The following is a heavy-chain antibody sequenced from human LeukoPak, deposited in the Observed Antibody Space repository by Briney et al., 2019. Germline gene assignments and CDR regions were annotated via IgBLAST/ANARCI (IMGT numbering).Heavy chain of an antibody. CDR3: AKGDNNILTGYYNSFDS. Sequence: GGSLRLSCAASGFTFSSYAMSWIRQTPGKGLEWVSSISGSAISTYYADSVKGRFTISRDNSRNTLYLQMNSLRAEDTALFYCAKGDNNILTGYYNSFDSWGQGTLVTVSS. CDR1: GFTFSSYA. CDR2: ISGSAIST. V-gene: IGHV3-23*01. J-gene: IGHJ4*02. D-gene: IGHD3-9*01.